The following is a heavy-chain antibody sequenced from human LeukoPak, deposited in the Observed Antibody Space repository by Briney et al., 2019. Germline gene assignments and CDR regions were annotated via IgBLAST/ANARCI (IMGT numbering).Heavy chain of an antibody. V-gene: IGHV4-38-2*02. CDR2: INHSGST. J-gene: IGHJ6*03. Sequence: SETLSLTCAVSGYSISSGYYWGWIRQPPGKGLEWIGSINHSGSTYYNPSLKSRVTISVDTSQNQFSLKVSSVTAADTAVYYCAREHMDTDMVSYYYMDVWGRGTTVTVSS. D-gene: IGHD5-18*01. CDR3: AREHMDTDMVSYYYMDV. CDR1: GYSISSGYY.